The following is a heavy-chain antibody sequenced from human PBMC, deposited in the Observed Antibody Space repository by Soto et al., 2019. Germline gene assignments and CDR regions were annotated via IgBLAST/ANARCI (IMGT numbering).Heavy chain of an antibody. Sequence: PGGSLRLSCAASGFTFSSYGMHWVLQAPGKGLEWVAVISYDGSNKYYADSVKGRFTISRDNSKNTLYLQMNSLRAEDTAVYYCAKDLPDYVWAETYYYYGMDVWGQGTTVTVSS. V-gene: IGHV3-30*18. CDR1: GFTFSSYG. D-gene: IGHD3-16*01. CDR3: AKDLPDYVWAETYYYYGMDV. J-gene: IGHJ6*02. CDR2: ISYDGSNK.